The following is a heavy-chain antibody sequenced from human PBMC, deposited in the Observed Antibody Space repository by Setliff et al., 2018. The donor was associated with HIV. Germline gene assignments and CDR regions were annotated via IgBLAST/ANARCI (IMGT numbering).Heavy chain of an antibody. CDR3: AKSVLLWFGELHFDY. Sequence: ASVKVSCKASGYTLTDYYMHWLRQAPGQGLEWMGRINPNSGGTNYAQKFQGRGTMTRDTSISTAYMELSRLRSDDTAVYYCAKSVLLWFGELHFDYWGQGTLVTVSS. D-gene: IGHD3-10*01. CDR2: INPNSGGT. CDR1: GYTLTDYY. J-gene: IGHJ4*02. V-gene: IGHV1-2*06.